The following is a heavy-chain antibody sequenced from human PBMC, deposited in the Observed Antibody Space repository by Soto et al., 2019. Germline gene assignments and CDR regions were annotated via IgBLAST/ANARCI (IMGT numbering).Heavy chain of an antibody. CDR3: ARDLNYYDSSGYYSSWFDP. CDR2: ISSSSSTI. D-gene: IGHD3-22*01. V-gene: IGHV3-48*02. CDR1: GFTFSSYS. J-gene: IGHJ5*02. Sequence: GGSLRLSCAASGFTFSSYSMNWVRQAPGKGLEWVSYISSSSSTIYYADSVKGRFTISRDNAKNSLYLQMNSLRDEDTAVYYCARDLNYYDSSGYYSSWFDPWGQGTLVTVSS.